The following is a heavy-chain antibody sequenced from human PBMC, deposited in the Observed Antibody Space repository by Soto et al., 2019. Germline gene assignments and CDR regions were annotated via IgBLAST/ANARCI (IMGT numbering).Heavy chain of an antibody. V-gene: IGHV4-39*01. J-gene: IGHJ6*03. CDR3: VRGDTYFYYMDV. D-gene: IGHD5-18*01. CDR2: MYYSGST. Sequence: QFHLQESGPGLVKPAETLSLTYSVSGGSISTSRNFWGWIRQPPGKGLEWIGSMYYSGSTYYNPSLKSRLTISADTSKNQFSLNLNSVTAADTAMYYCVRGDTYFYYMDVWGTGTTVTVSS. CDR1: GGSISTSRNF.